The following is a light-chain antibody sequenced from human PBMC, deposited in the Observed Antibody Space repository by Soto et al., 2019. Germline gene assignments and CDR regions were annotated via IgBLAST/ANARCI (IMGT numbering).Light chain of an antibody. CDR3: QQYDSSPSFT. J-gene: IGKJ3*01. CDR2: GAS. Sequence: EIVLTQSPGTLSLSPGERATLSCRASQSVSSSYLAWYQQRPGQAPRLLIYGASGRATGIPDRFSGSGSGTDFTLTISRLEPEDFALYYCQQYDSSPSFTFGPGTKVDIK. CDR1: QSVSSSY. V-gene: IGKV3-20*01.